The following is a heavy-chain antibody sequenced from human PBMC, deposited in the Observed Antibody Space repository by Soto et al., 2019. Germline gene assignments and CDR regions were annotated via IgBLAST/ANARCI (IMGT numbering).Heavy chain of an antibody. V-gene: IGHV3-23*01. J-gene: IGHJ6*02. CDR2: ISGSGDST. CDR3: ARDSGSSWYYYYYGMDV. D-gene: IGHD6-13*01. Sequence: PGGSLRLSCAASGFTFSSYAMSWVRQAPGKGLELVSVISGSGDSTYADSVKGRFTISRDNAKNSLYLQMNSLRAEDTAVYYCARDSGSSWYYYYYGMDVWGQGTTVTVSS. CDR1: GFTFSSYA.